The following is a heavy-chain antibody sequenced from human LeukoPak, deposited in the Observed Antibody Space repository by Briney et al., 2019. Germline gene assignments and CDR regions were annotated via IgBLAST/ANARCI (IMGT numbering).Heavy chain of an antibody. CDR2: IYSGGST. CDR3: ARATVTTPNFDS. J-gene: IGHJ4*02. D-gene: IGHD4-11*01. CDR1: GFTVSSNH. V-gene: IGHV3-53*01. Sequence: PGRSLRLSCAASGFTVSSNHMSWVRKSPGKGMNRVSVIYSGGSTYYAASVKGRFTISRDNSKNTLYLQMNSLRAEDTAVYYCARATVTTPNFDSWGQGTLVTVSS.